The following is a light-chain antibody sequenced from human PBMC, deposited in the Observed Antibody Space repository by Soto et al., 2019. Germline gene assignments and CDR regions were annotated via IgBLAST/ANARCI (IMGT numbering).Light chain of an antibody. J-gene: IGKJ1*01. V-gene: IGKV1-5*03. CDR1: HSISSW. CDR2: KAS. Sequence: DIQMTQSPSTLSASVGDRVTITCRASHSISSWLAWYQQIPGKAPKLLIYKASTLKSGVPSRFSGSGSGTEFTLTISSLQPDDFATYYCQHYNSYSEAFGQGTKVDIK. CDR3: QHYNSYSEA.